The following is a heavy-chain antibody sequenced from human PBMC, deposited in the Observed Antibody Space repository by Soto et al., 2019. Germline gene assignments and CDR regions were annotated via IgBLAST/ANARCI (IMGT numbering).Heavy chain of an antibody. Sequence: GGSLRLSCAASGFTFSSYAMSWVRQAPGKGLEWVSAISGSGGSTYYADSVKGRFTISRDNSKNTLYLQMNSLRAEDTAVYYCAKSREYCSGGSCQNNTNWFDPWGQGTLVTVSS. J-gene: IGHJ5*02. CDR1: GFTFSSYA. CDR2: ISGSGGST. D-gene: IGHD2-15*01. CDR3: AKSREYCSGGSCQNNTNWFDP. V-gene: IGHV3-23*01.